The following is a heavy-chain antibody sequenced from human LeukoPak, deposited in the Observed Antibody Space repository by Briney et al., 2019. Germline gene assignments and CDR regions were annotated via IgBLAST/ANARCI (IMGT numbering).Heavy chain of an antibody. CDR2: ISGSGGST. Sequence: GGSLRLSCAASGFTFSRYAMSWVRQAPGKGLEWVSAISGSGGSTFYADSVKGRFTISRDNSKNKMYLQMNSLRAEDTAVYYCAKDLEVVAATLFGYWGQGTLVTVSS. D-gene: IGHD2-15*01. J-gene: IGHJ4*02. CDR3: AKDLEVVAATLFGY. V-gene: IGHV3-23*01. CDR1: GFTFSRYA.